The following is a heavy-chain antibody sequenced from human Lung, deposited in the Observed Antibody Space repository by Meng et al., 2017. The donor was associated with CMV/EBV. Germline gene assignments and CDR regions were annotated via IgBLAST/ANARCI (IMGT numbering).Heavy chain of an antibody. Sequence: GESXKISCVASGFSFSNYGMHWVRQAPGKGLEWVAVIWLDESNQYYADSVKGRFTISRDNSKNTLYLQTNSLRVEDTAVYYCANRMDVYSASFFGHGMDVWGQGXTVTVSS. V-gene: IGHV3-33*06. CDR2: IWLDESNQ. J-gene: IGHJ6*02. CDR1: GFSFSNYG. D-gene: IGHD2-2*03. CDR3: ANRMDVYSASFFGHGMDV.